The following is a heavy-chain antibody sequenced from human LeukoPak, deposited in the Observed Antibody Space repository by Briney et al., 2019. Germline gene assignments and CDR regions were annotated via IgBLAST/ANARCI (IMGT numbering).Heavy chain of an antibody. CDR2: LYSGGNT. CDR3: ARDYPPD. J-gene: IGHJ4*02. CDR1: GSSVSNNY. V-gene: IGHV3-53*01. Sequence: GGSLRLSCAASGSSVSNNYMSWVRQAPGKGLEWVSVLYSGGNTYYADSVKGRFTISRDNSKNTLYLQMDSLRAEDTAVYYCARDYPPDWGQGTLVTVSA.